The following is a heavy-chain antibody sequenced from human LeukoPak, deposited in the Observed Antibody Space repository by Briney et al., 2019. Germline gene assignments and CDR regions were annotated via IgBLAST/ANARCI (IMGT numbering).Heavy chain of an antibody. CDR3: AKTRGLGVPLLPGDY. J-gene: IGHJ4*02. D-gene: IGHD3-3*01. Sequence: ASVKVSCKASGYTFTGYYMHWVRQAPGQGLEWMAWINPNSGGTNYAQKFQGRVTMTRDTFISTAYMELSRLRSDDTAVYYCAKTRGLGVPLLPGDYWGQGTLVTVSS. CDR1: GYTFTGYY. V-gene: IGHV1-2*02. CDR2: INPNSGGT.